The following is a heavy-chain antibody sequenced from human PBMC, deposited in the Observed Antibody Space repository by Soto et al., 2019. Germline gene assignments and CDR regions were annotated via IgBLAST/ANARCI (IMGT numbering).Heavy chain of an antibody. CDR1: GFTFSDYY. CDR3: ARHYYDSSCYYYIVGSSPYY. CDR2: ISSSGSTI. J-gene: IGHJ4*02. D-gene: IGHD3-22*01. Sequence: PGGSLRLSCAASGFTFSDYYMSWIRQAPGKGLEWVSYISSSGSTIYYADSVKGRFTISRDNAKNSLYLQMNRLRAEDTAVYYCARHYYDSSCYYYIVGSSPYYWGQGTLVTVSS. V-gene: IGHV3-11*01.